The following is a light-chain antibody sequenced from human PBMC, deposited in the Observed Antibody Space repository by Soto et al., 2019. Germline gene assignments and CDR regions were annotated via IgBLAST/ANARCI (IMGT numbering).Light chain of an antibody. J-gene: IGKJ1*01. CDR2: GAS. CDR1: QSVSSSF. CDR3: QQYGSSPWT. V-gene: IGKV3-20*01. Sequence: ESVLTQSPGTLSLSPGERATLSCRASQSVSSSFLAWYQLKPGQAPRLLIYGASSRATGIPDRFSGSGSGTDFTLTISRLEPADFAVYYCQQYGSSPWTFGQGTKVEIK.